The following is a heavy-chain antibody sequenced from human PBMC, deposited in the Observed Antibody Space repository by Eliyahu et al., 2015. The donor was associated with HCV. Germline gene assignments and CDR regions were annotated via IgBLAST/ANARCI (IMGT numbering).Heavy chain of an antibody. CDR2: IYYSGST. J-gene: IGHJ4*02. CDR1: XXSISSTTYY. V-gene: IGHV4-39*01. D-gene: IGHD5-24*01. CDR3: ARLTPWQPPV. Sequence: QLQLQESGPGLVKPSATLSLTCTVSXXSISSTTYYWGWIRQPPGKGLEWIGNIYYSGSTYYNPSLKSRVTISVDTSKNQFSLKLSSVTAADTAVYYCARLTPWQPPVWGQGTLVTVSS.